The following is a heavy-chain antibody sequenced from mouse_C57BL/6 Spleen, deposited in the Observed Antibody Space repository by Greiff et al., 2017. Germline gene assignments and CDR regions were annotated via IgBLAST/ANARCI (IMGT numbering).Heavy chain of an antibody. V-gene: IGHV1-80*01. Sequence: VQLQQSGAELVKPGASVKISCKASGYAFSSYWMNWVKQRPGKGLEWIGQIYPGDGDTNYNGKFKGKATLTADKSSSTAYMQLSSLTSEASAVYFCARCYGSSYAMDYWGQGTSVTVSS. CDR2: IYPGDGDT. J-gene: IGHJ4*01. D-gene: IGHD1-1*01. CDR3: ARCYGSSYAMDY. CDR1: GYAFSSYW.